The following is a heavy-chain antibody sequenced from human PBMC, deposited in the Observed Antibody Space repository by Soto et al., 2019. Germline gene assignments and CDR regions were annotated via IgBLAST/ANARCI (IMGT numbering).Heavy chain of an antibody. CDR2: IYYSGST. V-gene: IGHV4-31*03. CDR3: AREKEYCSGGSCQIYGMDV. Sequence: SETLSLTCTVSGGSISSGGYYWSWIRQHPGKGLEWIGYIYYSGSTYYNPSLKSRVTISVDTSKNQFSLKLSSVTAADTAVYYCAREKEYCSGGSCQIYGMDVWGQGTTVTV. J-gene: IGHJ6*02. CDR1: GGSISSGGYY. D-gene: IGHD2-15*01.